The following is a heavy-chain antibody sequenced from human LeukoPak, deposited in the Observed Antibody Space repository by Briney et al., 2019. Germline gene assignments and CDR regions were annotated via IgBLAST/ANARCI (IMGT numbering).Heavy chain of an antibody. CDR2: IIPIFGTA. V-gene: IGHV1-69*13. CDR1: GYAFTNYF. J-gene: IGHJ4*02. Sequence: GASVKVSCKASGYAFTNYFLHWVRQAPGQGLEWMGGIIPIFGTANYAQKFQGRVTITADESTSTAYMELSSLRSEDTAVYYCARALPSYCSGGSCYFDYWGQGTLVTVSS. D-gene: IGHD2-15*01. CDR3: ARALPSYCSGGSCYFDY.